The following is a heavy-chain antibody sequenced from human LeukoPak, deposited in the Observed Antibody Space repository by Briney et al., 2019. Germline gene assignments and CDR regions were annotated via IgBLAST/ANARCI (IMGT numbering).Heavy chain of an antibody. J-gene: IGHJ5*02. Sequence: SGTLSLTCAVSGDSISSRYWWSWVRQPPGKGLEWIGGMDYTGNTYYNSSLKSRVTMSVDTSKNQFSLKLTSVTAADTAVYYCARRGTGLDWFDPWGQGTLVTVSS. CDR2: MDYTGNT. CDR1: GDSISSRYW. CDR3: ARRGTGLDWFDP. D-gene: IGHD1-1*01. V-gene: IGHV4-4*02.